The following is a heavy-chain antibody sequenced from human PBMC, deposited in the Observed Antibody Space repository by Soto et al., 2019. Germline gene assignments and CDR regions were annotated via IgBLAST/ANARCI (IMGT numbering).Heavy chain of an antibody. CDR3: ARGLAAAGLFGFGP. CDR2: LFYSGST. D-gene: IGHD6-13*01. V-gene: IGHV4-31*03. J-gene: IGHJ5*02. CDR1: CGSISSDGSY. Sequence: SETLSLTCTVSCGSISSDGSYWSWIRQHPGKGLEWIGCLFYSGSTYYNPSLKSRVTISVDTSKNQFSLKLSSVTAADTAVYYCARGLAAAGLFGFGPWGQGTLVTVSS.